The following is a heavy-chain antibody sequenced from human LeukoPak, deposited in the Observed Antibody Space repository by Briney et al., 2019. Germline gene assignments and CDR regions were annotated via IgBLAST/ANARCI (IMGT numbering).Heavy chain of an antibody. J-gene: IGHJ4*02. V-gene: IGHV4-61*02. D-gene: IGHD5-18*01. CDR2: IYISGST. Sequence: SSETLSLTCTVSGDSISSGSYYWSWIRQPAGKGLEWIGRIYISGSTNYNPSLKSRVTISVDTSKNQFSLNLTSVTAADTAVYYCASGYSYGGDDYWGQGTLVTVSS. CDR1: GDSISSGSYY. CDR3: ASGYSYGGDDY.